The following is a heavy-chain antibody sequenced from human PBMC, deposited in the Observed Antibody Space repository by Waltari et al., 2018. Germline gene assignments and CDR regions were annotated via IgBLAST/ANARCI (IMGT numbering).Heavy chain of an antibody. CDR3: ARDCSSTSCYLSGYAY. CDR1: GYSISSGYY. Sequence: QVQLQESGPGLVKPSETLSLTCTVSGYSISSGYYWGWIRQPPGKGLEWIGSIYHSGSTYYNPSLKSRFTISVDTSTNQFSLKLRSVTAADTAVYYCARDCSSTSCYLSGYAYWGQGTLVTVSS. V-gene: IGHV4-38-2*02. J-gene: IGHJ4*02. D-gene: IGHD2-2*01. CDR2: IYHSGST.